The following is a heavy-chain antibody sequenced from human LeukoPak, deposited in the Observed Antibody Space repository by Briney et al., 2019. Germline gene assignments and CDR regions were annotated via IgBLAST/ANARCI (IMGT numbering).Heavy chain of an antibody. CDR3: AKEPPYCGGDCYFLLDY. V-gene: IGHV3-23*01. CDR1: GFTFRNYA. J-gene: IGHJ4*02. D-gene: IGHD2-21*02. CDR2: ISGGGGT. Sequence: GGSLRLSCAASGFTFRNYAMCWVRQAPGKGLEWVSGISGGGGTYYADSVKGRFTISRDNSKNTLYLRVNSLRAEDTGVYYCAKEPPYCGGDCYFLLDYWGQGALVIVSS.